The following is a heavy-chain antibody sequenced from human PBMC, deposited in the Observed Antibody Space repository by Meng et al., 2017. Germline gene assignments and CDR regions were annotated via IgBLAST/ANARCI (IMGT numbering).Heavy chain of an antibody. D-gene: IGHD2-2*01. CDR3: AKDPRLIVVVPADFDY. CDR2: ISGSGGST. Sequence: GESLKISCAASGFTFSSYSMNWVRQAPGKGLEWVSAISGSGGSTYYADSVKGRFTISRDNSKNTLYLQMNSLRAEDTAVYYCAKDPRLIVVVPADFDYWGQGTLVTFSS. V-gene: IGHV3-23*01. J-gene: IGHJ4*02. CDR1: GFTFSSYS.